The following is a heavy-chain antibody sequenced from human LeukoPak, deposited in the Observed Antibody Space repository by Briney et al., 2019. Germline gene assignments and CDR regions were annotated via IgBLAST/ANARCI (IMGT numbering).Heavy chain of an antibody. V-gene: IGHV4-61*01. D-gene: IGHD4-17*01. J-gene: IGHJ5*02. Sequence: KPSETLSLTCTVSGGSVSSNSNYWSWIRQPPGKGLEWIGYNTYFGSASYNPSLKSRVTISVDTSKNQFSLKLSSVTAADTAVYYCARDTPGDYDFWWFDPWGQGTLVTVSS. CDR1: GGSVSSNSNY. CDR3: ARDTPGDYDFWWFDP. CDR2: NTYFGSA.